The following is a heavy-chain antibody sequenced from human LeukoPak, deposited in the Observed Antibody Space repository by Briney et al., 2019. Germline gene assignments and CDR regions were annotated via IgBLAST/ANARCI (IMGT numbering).Heavy chain of an antibody. V-gene: IGHV3-30*18. J-gene: IGHJ4*02. CDR2: ISYDGSNK. Sequence: QPGRSLRLSCAASGFTFSSYGMHWVRQAPGKGLEWVAVISYDGSNKYYADSVKGRFTISRDNSKNTLYLQMNSLRAEDTAVYYCAKTSRGYSYGLKYFDYWGQRTLVTVSS. CDR3: AKTSRGYSYGLKYFDY. D-gene: IGHD5-18*01. CDR1: GFTFSSYG.